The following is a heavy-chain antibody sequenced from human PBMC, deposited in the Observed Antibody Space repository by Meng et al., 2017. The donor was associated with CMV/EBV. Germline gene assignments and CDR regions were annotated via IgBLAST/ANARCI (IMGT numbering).Heavy chain of an antibody. CDR2: IYSTGGT. Sequence: QGQWQGSGPGLLKPSEPLSLPCSVSGGFFSGFFWTWIRQPAGKGLEWIGRIYSTGGTNYNPSFESRVTISLDGSNNQFSLKLNSVTAADTAIYYCARERGDDSGYNFDSWGQGTLVTVSS. J-gene: IGHJ4*02. CDR1: GGFFSGFF. V-gene: IGHV4-4*07. CDR3: ARERGDDSGYNFDS. D-gene: IGHD3-22*01.